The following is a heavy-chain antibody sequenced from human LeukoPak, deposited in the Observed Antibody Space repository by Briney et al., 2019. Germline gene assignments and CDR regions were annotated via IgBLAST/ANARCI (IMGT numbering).Heavy chain of an antibody. D-gene: IGHD2-2*01. Sequence: ASVKVSCKASGYTFTSYGISWVRQAPGQGLEWMGWINPNSGGTKYAQKFQGRVTMTRDMSTNTVYMELSGLTSDDTAVYYCAKDPCTTWTRCFTSGLDPWGQGTLVTVSS. CDR2: INPNSGGT. J-gene: IGHJ5*02. CDR1: GYTFTSYG. CDR3: AKDPCTTWTRCFTSGLDP. V-gene: IGHV1-2*02.